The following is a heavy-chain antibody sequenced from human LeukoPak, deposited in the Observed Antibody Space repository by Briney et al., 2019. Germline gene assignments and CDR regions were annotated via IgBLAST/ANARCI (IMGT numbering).Heavy chain of an antibody. CDR3: ARDRGYGPNYFDY. V-gene: IGHV3-20*04. CDR1: GFAFDDYG. J-gene: IGHJ4*02. Sequence: PGGSLRLSCAASGFAFDDYGMSWVRQAPGKWLEWVSGINWNGGSTRYADSVKGRFTISRDSAENSVYLQMNSLRAEDTALYYCARDRGYGPNYFDYWGQGTLVTVSS. CDR2: INWNGGST. D-gene: IGHD5-18*01.